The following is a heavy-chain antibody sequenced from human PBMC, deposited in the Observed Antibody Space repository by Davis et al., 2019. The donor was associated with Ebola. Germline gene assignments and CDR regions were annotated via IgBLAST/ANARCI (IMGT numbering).Heavy chain of an antibody. CDR2: ISYSSSYI. J-gene: IGHJ4*02. Sequence: PGGSLRLSCAASGFTFNTYGMNWVRQAPGKGLEWVSSISYSSSYIFYADSVKGRFTVSRDNARNSLYLQMNSLRVEDTAVYYCVRDWHLSDWGQGTLVTVSS. CDR3: VRDWHLSD. V-gene: IGHV3-21*06. CDR1: GFTFNTYG.